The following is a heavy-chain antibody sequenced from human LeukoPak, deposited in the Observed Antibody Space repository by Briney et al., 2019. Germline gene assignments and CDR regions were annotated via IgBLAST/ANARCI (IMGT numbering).Heavy chain of an antibody. Sequence: GGSLRLSCAASGFSFSDYWMDWARQAPGKGLEWVANIKPDGSEIYYVDAVKGRFTISRDNAKNSLYLQMNSLRAEDTAVYYCAKEQMTYALATRAFDIWGQGTMVTVSS. D-gene: IGHD1/OR15-1a*01. CDR1: GFSFSDYW. V-gene: IGHV3-7*05. CDR3: AKEQMTYALATRAFDI. CDR2: IKPDGSEI. J-gene: IGHJ3*02.